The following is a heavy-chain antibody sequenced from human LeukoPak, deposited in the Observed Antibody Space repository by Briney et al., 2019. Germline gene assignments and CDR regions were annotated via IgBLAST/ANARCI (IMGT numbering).Heavy chain of an antibody. CDR3: ARGGNPRDGPDY. J-gene: IGHJ4*02. Sequence: PGGSLRLSCAASGFTFSNYNMNWVRQAPGKGLEWVSYISFSSSTIYYADSVKGRFSISRDNSKNTLYLQMNSLGAEDTAVYYCARGGNPRDGPDYWGQGTLVTVSS. D-gene: IGHD4-23*01. CDR1: GFTFSNYN. CDR2: ISFSSSTI. V-gene: IGHV3-48*01.